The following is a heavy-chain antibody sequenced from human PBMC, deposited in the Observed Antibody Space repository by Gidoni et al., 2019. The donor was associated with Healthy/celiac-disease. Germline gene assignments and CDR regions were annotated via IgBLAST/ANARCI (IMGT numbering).Heavy chain of an antibody. D-gene: IGHD6-13*01. V-gene: IGHV4-4*02. J-gene: IGHJ6*03. CDR1: GGSISSSNW. CDR2: IYHSGST. Sequence: QVQLQESGPGLVKPSGTLSLTCAVSGGSISSSNWWSWVRQPPGKGLEWIGEIYHSGSTNYNPSLKSRVTISVDKSKNQFSLKLSSVTAADTAVYYCAREGGSWYGYYYYYMDVWGKGTTVTVSS. CDR3: AREGGSWYGYYYYYMDV.